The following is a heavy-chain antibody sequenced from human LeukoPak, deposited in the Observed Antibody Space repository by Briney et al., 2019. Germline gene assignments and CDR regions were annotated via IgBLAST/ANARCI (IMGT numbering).Heavy chain of an antibody. V-gene: IGHV3-23*01. Sequence: PGGSLRLSCAASGFTFSNFGITWVRQAPGKGLEWVSTIVGRDGDTYYTDSVKGRFTISRDISKNTVYLQMNSLRGDDTAVYYCAKYGIVLPPGSHIPHWSDFWGQGSLVTVTS. CDR2: IVGRDGDT. CDR3: AKYGIVLPPGSHIPHWSDF. D-gene: IGHD2-8*01. J-gene: IGHJ5*01. CDR1: GFTFSNFG.